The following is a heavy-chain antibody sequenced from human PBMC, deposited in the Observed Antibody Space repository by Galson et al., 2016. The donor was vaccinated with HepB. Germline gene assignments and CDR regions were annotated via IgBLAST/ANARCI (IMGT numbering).Heavy chain of an antibody. CDR3: EARDGYTADY. CDR2: ISYDESNK. V-gene: IGHV3-30*03. CDR1: GFTFSRNG. D-gene: IGHD5-24*01. J-gene: IGHJ4*02. Sequence: SLRLPCAASGFTFSRNGMHWFRQAPGQGLQWVAVISYDESNKSYGDSVKGRFTISRDNSKNTLYLQLHCLRVEDTAVYYCEARDGYTADYWGQGTLVTVSS.